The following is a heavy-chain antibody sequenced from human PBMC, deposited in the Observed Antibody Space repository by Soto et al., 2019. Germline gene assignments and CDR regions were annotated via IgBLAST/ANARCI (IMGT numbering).Heavy chain of an antibody. CDR1: GFTFSSYW. CDR3: AREDGIVGASSAFDY. V-gene: IGHV3-7*01. CDR2: IRADGSGS. D-gene: IGHD1-26*01. J-gene: IGHJ4*02. Sequence: EVQLVESGGGLVQPGGSLRLSCAASGFTFSSYWMNWVRQAPGQGLEWVATIRADGSGSYYVDSVKGRFTISRDNAKNSMYLQMNSLRAEDTAVYYCAREDGIVGASSAFDYWGQGTLVTVSS.